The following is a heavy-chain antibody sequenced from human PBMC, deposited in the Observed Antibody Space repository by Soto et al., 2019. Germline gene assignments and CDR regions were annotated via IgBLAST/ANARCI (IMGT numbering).Heavy chain of an antibody. V-gene: IGHV1-46*02. D-gene: IGHD1-26*01. Sequence: QVHLVQSGAEVKKPGASMKVSCKASGYSFNSFYVHWVRQAPGQGLEWLGLIYPGGGRTTYAQKFKGRVTVTRDTSTSTVYMELSSLRSEDTAVYYCARDMHPTTPYYYYYGIDVWGQGTTVTVSS. CDR1: GYSFNSFY. CDR3: ARDMHPTTPYYYYYGIDV. CDR2: IYPGGGRT. J-gene: IGHJ6*02.